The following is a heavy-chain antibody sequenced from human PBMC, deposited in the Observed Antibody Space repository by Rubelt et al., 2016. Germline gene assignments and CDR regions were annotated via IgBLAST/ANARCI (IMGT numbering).Heavy chain of an antibody. CDR2: IDSGAVNT. CDR3: ARLNTGMSAMDV. Sequence: GGSLRLSCAASGFTFSNYAMTWVRQAPGKGLEWVSAIDSGAVNTYYADSVKGRFTISRDNSKNTLYLQMNSLRAEDTAVYYCARLNTGMSAMDVWGQGTTVTVSS. CDR1: GFTFSNYA. V-gene: IGHV3-23*01. D-gene: IGHD1-14*01. J-gene: IGHJ6*02.